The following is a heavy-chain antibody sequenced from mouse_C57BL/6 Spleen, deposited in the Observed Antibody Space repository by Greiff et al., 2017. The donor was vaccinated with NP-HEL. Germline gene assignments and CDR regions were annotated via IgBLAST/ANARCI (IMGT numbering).Heavy chain of an antibody. CDR1: GYTFTSYW. V-gene: IGHV1-69*01. D-gene: IGHD1-1*01. CDR3: ARRGTYYGSSPYYFDY. Sequence: VQLQQPGAELVMPGASVKLSCKASGYTFTSYWMHWVKQRPGQGLEWIGEIDPSDSYTNYNQKFKGKSTLTVDKSSSTAYMQLSSLTSEDSAVYYCARRGTYYGSSPYYFDYWGQGTTLTVSS. J-gene: IGHJ2*01. CDR2: IDPSDSYT.